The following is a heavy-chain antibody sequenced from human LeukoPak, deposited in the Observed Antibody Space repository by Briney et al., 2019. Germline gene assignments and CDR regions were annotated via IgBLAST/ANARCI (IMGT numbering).Heavy chain of an antibody. CDR3: ARAGSTGTVDF. Sequence: GGSQRLSCAASGFTFSIYWMSWARQAPGKGLEWVANINQDGSEKYYVDSVEGRFTISKDNAKNSLYLQMNSLRAEDTAVYYCARAGSTGTVDFWGQGTLVTVSS. CDR1: GFTFSIYW. CDR2: INQDGSEK. V-gene: IGHV3-7*01. J-gene: IGHJ4*02. D-gene: IGHD1-1*01.